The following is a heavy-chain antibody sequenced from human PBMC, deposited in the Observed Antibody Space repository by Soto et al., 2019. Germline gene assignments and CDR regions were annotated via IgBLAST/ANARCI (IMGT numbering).Heavy chain of an antibody. D-gene: IGHD6-25*01. J-gene: IGHJ4*02. V-gene: IGHV4-59*01. CDR2: TYHRGST. CDR1: GVSISSYF. Sequence: PSETLSLTCSVSGVSISSYFWSWIRQAPGRGLEWTGYTYHRGSTNYSPSLRSRVAISLDTSENQFSLKVNSVTAADTAVYYCARIGGYHGPLDYWGQGTPVTVSS. CDR3: ARIGGYHGPLDY.